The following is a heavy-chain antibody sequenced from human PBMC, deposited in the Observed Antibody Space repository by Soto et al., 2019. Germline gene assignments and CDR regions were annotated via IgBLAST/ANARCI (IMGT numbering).Heavy chain of an antibody. CDR1: GFTFSNYA. V-gene: IGHV3-23*01. J-gene: IGHJ5*01. D-gene: IGHD3-22*01. CDR3: SKDLDSSGYYPRDS. CDR2: ISILADAT. Sequence: GGSLRLSCTASGFTFSNYAFNWVRQPPGKGLEWVSLISILADATYYADSVKGRFTISRDNSKNKLFLQMDSLRAEDTAIYYCSKDLDSSGYYPRDSWGQGTLVTVSS.